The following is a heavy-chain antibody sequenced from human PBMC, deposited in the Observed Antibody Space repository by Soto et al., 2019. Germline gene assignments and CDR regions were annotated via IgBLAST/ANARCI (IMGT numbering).Heavy chain of an antibody. D-gene: IGHD4-4*01. CDR1: GGSFSGYY. Sequence: SETLSLTCAVYGGSFSGYYWSWIRQPPGKGLEWIGEINHSGSTNYNPSLKSRVTISVDTSKNQFSLKLSSVTAADTAVYYCARRKGTTVTTHYYYYMDVWGKGTTVTVSS. V-gene: IGHV4-34*01. J-gene: IGHJ6*03. CDR2: INHSGST. CDR3: ARRKGTTVTTHYYYYMDV.